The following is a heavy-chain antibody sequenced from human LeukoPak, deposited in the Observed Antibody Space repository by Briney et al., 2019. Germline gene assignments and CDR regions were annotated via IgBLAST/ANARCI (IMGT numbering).Heavy chain of an antibody. V-gene: IGHV4-34*01. CDR3: VRTFYDYVWGSCRPSFDY. D-gene: IGHD3-16*02. Sequence: KPSETLSLTCAVYGGSFSGYYWSWSRQPRGKGLEWIGEINHSGSTNYNPSLTSRVTISVDTSKNQFSLKLRSVTAAETAVYYCVRTFYDYVWGSCRPSFDYWGQGTLVTVSS. J-gene: IGHJ4*02. CDR2: INHSGST. CDR1: GGSFSGYY.